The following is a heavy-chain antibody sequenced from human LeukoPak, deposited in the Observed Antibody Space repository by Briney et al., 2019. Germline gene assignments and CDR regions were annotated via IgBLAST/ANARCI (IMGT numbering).Heavy chain of an antibody. CDR1: GITFSNYA. CDR2: ISGSAHKI. D-gene: IGHD5-18*01. CDR3: AGRPTGYSSGYIH. J-gene: IGHJ4*02. V-gene: IGHV3-23*01. Sequence: GGSLRLSCVASGITFSNYAVSWVRQAPEKGLDWVSVISGSAHKIRYADSVKGRFTISRDNSENIVYLQMDNLRVEDTAVYYGAGRPTGYSSGYIHWGQGTLVTVSS.